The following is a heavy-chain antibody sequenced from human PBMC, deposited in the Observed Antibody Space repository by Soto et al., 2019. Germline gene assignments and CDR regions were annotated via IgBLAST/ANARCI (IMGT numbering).Heavy chain of an antibody. CDR3: ARDGGVNWFDP. CDR2: ISAYNGDT. CDR1: GYTFTNYG. V-gene: IGHV1-18*01. Sequence: QVQLVQSGPEVKKPGASVKVSCKASGYTFTNYGISWVRQAPGQGLEWIGWISAYNGDTNYIQKLQGRVTMTTDTSSSTAYMELRNLRSDNTAVYYCARDGGVNWFDPWGQGTLVTVSS. D-gene: IGHD3-16*01. J-gene: IGHJ5*02.